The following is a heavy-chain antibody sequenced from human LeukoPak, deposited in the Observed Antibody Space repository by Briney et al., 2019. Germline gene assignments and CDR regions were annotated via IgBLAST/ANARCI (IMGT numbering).Heavy chain of an antibody. J-gene: IGHJ4*02. Sequence: GGSLRLSCAASGFTFSSYCMNWVRQAPGKGLEWVSSISSSSSYIYYADSVKGRFTISRDHAKNSLSLQMNSLRPHDTGVYCGSRGITAAGTSYYFDYWGQGTLVTVSS. V-gene: IGHV3-21*01. CDR1: GFTFSSYC. CDR2: ISSSSSYI. D-gene: IGHD6-13*01. CDR3: SRGITAAGTSYYFDY.